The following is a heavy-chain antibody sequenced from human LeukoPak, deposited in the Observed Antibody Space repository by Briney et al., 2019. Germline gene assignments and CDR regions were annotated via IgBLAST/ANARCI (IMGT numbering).Heavy chain of an antibody. V-gene: IGHV4-61*01. D-gene: IGHD3-16*01. CDR2: IYYSGST. CDR1: GGSVSSGSYY. Sequence: SETLSLTCTVSGGSVSSGSYYWNWIRQPPGKGLEWIGYIYYSGSTNYNPSLKSRVTISVDTSKNQFSLKLSSVTAADTAVYYCARARGGYQFDYWGQGTLVTVSS. CDR3: ARARGGYQFDY. J-gene: IGHJ4*02.